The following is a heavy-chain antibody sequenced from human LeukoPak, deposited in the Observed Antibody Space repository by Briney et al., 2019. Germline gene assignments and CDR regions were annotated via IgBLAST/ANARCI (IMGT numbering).Heavy chain of an antibody. CDR3: ACSEGKDIVVVPGTFDP. V-gene: IGHV4-31*03. D-gene: IGHD2-2*01. J-gene: IGHJ5*02. CDR2: IYYSGST. CDR1: GGSISSGGYS. Sequence: PSQTLSLTCTVSGGSISSGGYSWSWIRQHPGKGLEWIGYIYYSGSTYYNPSLKSRVTISVDTSKNQFSLKLSSVTAADTAVYYCACSEGKDIVVVPGTFDPWGQGTLVTVSS.